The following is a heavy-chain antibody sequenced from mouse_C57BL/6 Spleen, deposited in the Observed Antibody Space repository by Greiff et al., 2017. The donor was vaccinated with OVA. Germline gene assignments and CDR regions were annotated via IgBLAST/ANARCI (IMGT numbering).Heavy chain of an antibody. V-gene: IGHV1-55*01. D-gene: IGHD1-1*01. Sequence: VQLQQPGAELVKPGASVTMSCKASGYTFTSYWITWVKQRPGQGLEWIGDIYPGSGSTNYNEKFKSKATLTVDTSSSTAYMQLSSLTSEDSAVYYCASRYYGPSYAMDDWGQGTSVTVSS. J-gene: IGHJ4*01. CDR2: IYPGSGST. CDR1: GYTFTSYW. CDR3: ASRYYGPSYAMDD.